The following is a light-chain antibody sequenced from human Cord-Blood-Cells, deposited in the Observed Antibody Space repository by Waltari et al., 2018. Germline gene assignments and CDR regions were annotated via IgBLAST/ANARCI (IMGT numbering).Light chain of an antibody. CDR1: QDISNY. J-gene: IGKJ3*01. Sequence: DIQMPHSPYSLSASVGDRVTITCQASQDISNYLNWYQQKPGKAPKLLIYDASNLETGVPSRFSGSGSGTDFTFTISSLQPEDIATYYCQQYDNLPFTFGPGTKVDIK. V-gene: IGKV1-33*01. CDR3: QQYDNLPFT. CDR2: DAS.